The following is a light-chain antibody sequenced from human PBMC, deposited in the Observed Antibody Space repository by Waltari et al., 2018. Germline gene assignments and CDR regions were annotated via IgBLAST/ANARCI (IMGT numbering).Light chain of an antibody. Sequence: SYVLTQPLSVSVAPGQPAIITCGGSHVENKHVHWYQQKPPQAPVLVVSDDRDRPSGIPERFSGSNSGSTATLAITSVEAGDEADYYCQVWDFVTDHQIFGGGTKLTVL. CDR2: DDR. V-gene: IGLV3-21*02. CDR3: QVWDFVTDHQI. J-gene: IGLJ2*01. CDR1: HVENKH.